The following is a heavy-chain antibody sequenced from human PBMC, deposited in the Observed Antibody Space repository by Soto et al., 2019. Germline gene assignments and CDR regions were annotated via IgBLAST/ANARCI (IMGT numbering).Heavy chain of an antibody. Sequence: PGGSLRLSCAASGFTFSDAWMNWVRQAPGKGLEWVARIKNRADSGATDYAASVKGRFTISRDDSKEMLYLEIHSLKTEDSAVYYCTADPPGITTSSLIDYWGQGTLVTVSS. CDR2: IKNRADSGAT. CDR3: TADPPGITTSSLIDY. D-gene: IGHD2-2*01. J-gene: IGHJ4*02. V-gene: IGHV3-15*01. CDR1: GFTFSDAW.